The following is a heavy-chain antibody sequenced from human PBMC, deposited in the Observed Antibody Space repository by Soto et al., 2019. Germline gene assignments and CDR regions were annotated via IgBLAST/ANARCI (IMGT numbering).Heavy chain of an antibody. J-gene: IGHJ6*02. CDR1: GYSFTSYW. CDR2: IYPGDSDT. V-gene: IGHV5-51*01. D-gene: IGHD2-2*01. Sequence: PGESLKISCKGSGYSFTSYWIGWVRQMPGKGLEWMGIIYPGDSDTRYSPSFQGQVTISADKSVSTAYLQWSSLKASDTAMYYCARSRDIVVVPAAKNYYGMDVWGQGTTVTVSS. CDR3: ARSRDIVVVPAAKNYYGMDV.